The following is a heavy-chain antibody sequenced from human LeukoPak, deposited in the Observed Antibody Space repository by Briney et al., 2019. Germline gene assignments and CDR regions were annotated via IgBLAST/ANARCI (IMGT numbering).Heavy chain of an antibody. CDR3: ARHRGSGWLWGIHYFDY. Sequence: SETLSLTCTVSGGSISSYYWSWIRQPPGKGLEWIGCIYYSGSTNYNPSLKSRVTISVDTSKNQFSLKLSSVTAADTAVYYCARHRGSGWLWGIHYFDYWGQGTLVTVSS. J-gene: IGHJ4*02. V-gene: IGHV4-59*08. CDR1: GGSISSYY. CDR2: IYYSGST. D-gene: IGHD6-19*01.